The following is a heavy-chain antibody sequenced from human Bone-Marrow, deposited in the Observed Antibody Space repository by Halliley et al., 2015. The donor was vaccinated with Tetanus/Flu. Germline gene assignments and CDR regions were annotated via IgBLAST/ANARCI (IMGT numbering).Heavy chain of an antibody. D-gene: IGHD3-3*01. CDR3: AKDVGFWSGSFDH. CDR2: ISCNADNT. J-gene: IGHJ4*02. Sequence: WVSSISCNADNTYYADSVKGRVPVPRDNSKHTLSMQLNSLRAEDTAIYYCAKDVGFWSGSFDHWGQGTLVTVSS. V-gene: IGHV3-23*01.